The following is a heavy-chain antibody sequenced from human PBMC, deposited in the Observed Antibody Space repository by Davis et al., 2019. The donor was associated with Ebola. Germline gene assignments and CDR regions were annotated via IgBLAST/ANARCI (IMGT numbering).Heavy chain of an antibody. V-gene: IGHV4-59*12. CDR2: IYYSGST. CDR3: ARLSGLFSSSSGALYFDL. CDR1: GGSFSGNY. Sequence: SETLSLTFAVYGGSFSGNYWTWIRQPPGKGLEWIGYIYYSGSTSYNPSLKSRVTMSADTSKNQISLRLRSVTAADTAVYFCARLSGLFSSSSGALYFDLWGRGTLVSVSS. D-gene: IGHD6-6*01. J-gene: IGHJ2*01.